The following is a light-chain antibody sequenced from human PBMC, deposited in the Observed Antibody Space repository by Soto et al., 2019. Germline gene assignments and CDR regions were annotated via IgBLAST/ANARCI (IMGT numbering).Light chain of an antibody. CDR1: QGISNY. V-gene: IGKV1-27*01. CDR2: AAS. J-gene: IGKJ3*01. Sequence: DIQMTQSPSSLSASVGDRVTITCRASQGISNYLAWYQQKPGKVPKLLIYAASTLQSGVPSRFSGSGSGTEFTLTISSLQPEDVATYYCQKYQGFTFGPGTKVDIK. CDR3: QKYQGFT.